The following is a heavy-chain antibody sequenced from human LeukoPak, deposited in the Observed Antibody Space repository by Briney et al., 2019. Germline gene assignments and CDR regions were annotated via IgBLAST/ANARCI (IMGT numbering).Heavy chain of an antibody. Sequence: ASVKVSCKASGYTFTGYYMHWVRRAPGQGLEGMGWISAYNCHTKYPQKLQGRVTMTTETYTSTAYMELRSLRSDDTAVYYCARRFPPRRNYDSSGYYSYYFDYWGQGTLVTVSS. D-gene: IGHD3-22*01. CDR1: GYTFTGYY. CDR3: ARRFPPRRNYDSSGYYSYYFDY. V-gene: IGHV1-18*04. CDR2: ISAYNCHT. J-gene: IGHJ4*02.